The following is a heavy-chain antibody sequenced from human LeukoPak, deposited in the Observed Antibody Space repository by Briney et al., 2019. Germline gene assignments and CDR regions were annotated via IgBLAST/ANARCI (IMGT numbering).Heavy chain of an antibody. V-gene: IGHV3-30*03. J-gene: IGHJ5*02. Sequence: PGGSLRLSCAASGFTFSGYGMHWVRQAPGKGLEWVAVTSIDGSNKYYADSVQGRFTISRDNSKNTLYLQMNSLRAEDAAVYYCATERGVGAPNWFDPWGQGTLVTVSS. D-gene: IGHD1-26*01. CDR1: GFTFSGYG. CDR3: ATERGVGAPNWFDP. CDR2: TSIDGSNK.